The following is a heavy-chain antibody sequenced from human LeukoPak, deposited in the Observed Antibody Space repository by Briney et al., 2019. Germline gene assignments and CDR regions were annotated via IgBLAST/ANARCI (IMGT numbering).Heavy chain of an antibody. J-gene: IGHJ4*02. Sequence: GGSLRLSCAASGFTVSSNYMNWVRQAPGKGLEWVSVIYSGGSTYYADSVKGRFTISRDNSKNTLYLQMNSLRAEDTAVYYCARDQVDTAMVGYWGQGTLVTVSS. D-gene: IGHD5-18*01. V-gene: IGHV3-66*01. CDR1: GFTVSSNY. CDR2: IYSGGST. CDR3: ARDQVDTAMVGY.